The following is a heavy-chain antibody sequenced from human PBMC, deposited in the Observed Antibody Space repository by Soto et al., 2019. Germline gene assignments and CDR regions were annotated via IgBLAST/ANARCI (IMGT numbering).Heavy chain of an antibody. CDR2: ISGGGDTT. CDR3: AKLRDFVVLPAGILDY. J-gene: IGHJ4*02. CDR1: GFTFSSYG. D-gene: IGHD2-8*01. V-gene: IGHV3-23*01. Sequence: GGSLRLSWAASGFTFSSYGIIWIRLSPGKGLEWVSVISGGGDTTYYTPSVKGRFTISRDDFRNTLYLQMNSLRTEDTAIYYCAKLRDFVVLPAGILDYWGPGTLVTVSS.